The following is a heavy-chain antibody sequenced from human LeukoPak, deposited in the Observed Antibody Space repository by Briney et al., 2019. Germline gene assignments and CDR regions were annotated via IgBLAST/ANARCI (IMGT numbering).Heavy chain of an antibody. Sequence: GGSLRLSCAASGFTFSTYTMNWVRQAPVKGLEWVSSISSGSSYIYYADSVKGRFTISRDNAKNSLYLQMTSLRAEDTAVYYCARGEGSSAWLTDYWGQGTLVTVSS. CDR2: ISSGSSYI. CDR1: GFTFSTYT. D-gene: IGHD6-19*01. V-gene: IGHV3-21*01. CDR3: ARGEGSSAWLTDY. J-gene: IGHJ4*02.